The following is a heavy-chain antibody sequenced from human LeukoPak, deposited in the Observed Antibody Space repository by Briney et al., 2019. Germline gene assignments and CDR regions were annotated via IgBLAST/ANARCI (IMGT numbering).Heavy chain of an antibody. D-gene: IGHD6-13*01. Sequence: GGSLRLSCAASGFTFDDYAMHWVRQAPGKGLEWVSLISWDGGSTYYADSVKGRFTISRDNSKNSLYLQMNSLRAEDTALYYCAKEEQQLVGGAYFDYWGQGTLVTVSS. V-gene: IGHV3-43D*03. CDR3: AKEEQQLVGGAYFDY. J-gene: IGHJ4*02. CDR2: ISWDGGST. CDR1: GFTFDDYA.